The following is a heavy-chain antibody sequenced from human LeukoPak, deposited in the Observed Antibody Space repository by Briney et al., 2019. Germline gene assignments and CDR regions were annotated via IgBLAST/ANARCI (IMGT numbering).Heavy chain of an antibody. J-gene: IGHJ3*02. CDR3: ATGLPSSSWSLDAFDI. V-gene: IGHV1-24*01. D-gene: IGHD6-13*01. Sequence: GASVKVSCKVSGYTLTELSMHWVRQAPGKGLEWMGGFDPEDGETIYAQKFQGRVTMTEDTSTDTAYMELNSLRSEDTAVYYCATGLPSSSWSLDAFDIWGQGTMVTVSS. CDR1: GYTLTELS. CDR2: FDPEDGET.